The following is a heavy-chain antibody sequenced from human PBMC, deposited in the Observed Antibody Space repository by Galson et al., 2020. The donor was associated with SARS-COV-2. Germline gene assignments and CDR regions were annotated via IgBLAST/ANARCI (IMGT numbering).Heavy chain of an antibody. CDR3: ARVFYYDTIDY. CDR2: IYNSGST. D-gene: IGHD3-22*01. CDR1: GVSISSYY. Sequence: ETSETLSLTCTVSGVSISSYYWSWIRQPPGKGLEWIGYIYNSGSTNYNPSLKSRVTISVDTSKNQFSLKLSSVTAADTAVYYCARVFYYDTIDYWGQGTLVTVSS. J-gene: IGHJ4*02. V-gene: IGHV4-59*01.